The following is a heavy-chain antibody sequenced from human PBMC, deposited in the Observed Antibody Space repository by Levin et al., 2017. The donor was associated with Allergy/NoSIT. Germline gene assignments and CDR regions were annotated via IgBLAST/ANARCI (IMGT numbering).Heavy chain of an antibody. J-gene: IGHJ6*02. CDR1: GFTFSSYA. V-gene: IGHV3-30*04. Sequence: GGSLRLSCAASGFTFSSYAMHWVRQAPGKGLEWVAVISYDGSNKYYADSVKGRFTISRDNSKNTLYLQMNSLRAEDTAVYYCARDRGSYGDYGQDGMDVWGQGTTVTVSS. D-gene: IGHD4-17*01. CDR3: ARDRGSYGDYGQDGMDV. CDR2: ISYDGSNK.